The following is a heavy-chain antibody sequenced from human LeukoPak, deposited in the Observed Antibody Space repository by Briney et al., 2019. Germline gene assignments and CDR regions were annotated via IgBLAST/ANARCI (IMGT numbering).Heavy chain of an antibody. CDR2: IYYSGST. CDR1: GGSISSGGYY. Sequence: SETLSLTCTVSGGSISSGGYYWSWIRQHPGKGLERIGYIYYSGSTYYNPSLKSRVTISVDTSKNQFSLKLSSVTAADTAVYYCARGVPIAIAAAGTGWFDPWGQGTLVTVSS. D-gene: IGHD6-13*01. CDR3: ARGVPIAIAAAGTGWFDP. J-gene: IGHJ5*02. V-gene: IGHV4-31*03.